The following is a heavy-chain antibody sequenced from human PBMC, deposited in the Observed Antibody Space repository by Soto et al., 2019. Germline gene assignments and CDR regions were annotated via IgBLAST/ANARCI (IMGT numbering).Heavy chain of an antibody. CDR3: ARDAAVPGETDRFDY. Sequence: PSETLSLTCAVSGDSISSNVWWSWVRQPPGKGLEWIGEIYHSGSANFNPSLKSRVTMSVDTSKNQFSLKLNSVTAADTAMYYCARDAAVPGETDRFDYWGQGTLVTVPQ. D-gene: IGHD6-19*01. J-gene: IGHJ4*02. CDR2: IYHSGSA. CDR1: GDSISSNVW. V-gene: IGHV4-4*02.